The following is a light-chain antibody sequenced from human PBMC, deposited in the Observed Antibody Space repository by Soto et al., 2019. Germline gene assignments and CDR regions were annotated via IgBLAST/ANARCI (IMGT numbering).Light chain of an antibody. V-gene: IGLV1-44*01. Sequence: QSVLTQPPSASGTPGQRVTISCSGSNSNIGSNTVYWYQQLPGTAPKLLIYTNNQRPSGVPDRFSGSKSGTSASLAISGLQSEDEGDYYCAAWDDSLNGPGFGGGTQLTVL. CDR2: TNN. CDR1: NSNIGSNT. CDR3: AAWDDSLNGPG. J-gene: IGLJ7*01.